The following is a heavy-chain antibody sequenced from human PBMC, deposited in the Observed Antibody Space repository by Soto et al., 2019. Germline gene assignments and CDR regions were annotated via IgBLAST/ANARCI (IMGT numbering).Heavy chain of an antibody. V-gene: IGHV4-59*01. J-gene: IGHJ5*02. Sequence: SETLSLTCTVSGGSISSYYWSWIRQPPGKGLEWIGYIYYSGSTNYNPSLKSRVTISVDTSKNQFSLKLSSVTAADTAVYYCARHITMVRGVINWFDPWGQGTLVTVSS. CDR3: ARHITMVRGVINWFDP. D-gene: IGHD3-10*01. CDR1: GGSISSYY. CDR2: IYYSGST.